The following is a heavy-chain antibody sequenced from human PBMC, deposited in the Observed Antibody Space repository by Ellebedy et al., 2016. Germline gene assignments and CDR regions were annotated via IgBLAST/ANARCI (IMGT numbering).Heavy chain of an antibody. Sequence: ASVTVSCXASGYPFTSFDINWVRQATGQGLEWMGWMNPNSGYTGYAHKFQGRVTVTSDSSISTVYMELSSLRSDDTAVYYCARRDGMDVWGQGTTVTVSS. J-gene: IGHJ6*02. CDR3: ARRDGMDV. CDR1: GYPFTSFD. V-gene: IGHV1-8*02. CDR2: MNPNSGYT.